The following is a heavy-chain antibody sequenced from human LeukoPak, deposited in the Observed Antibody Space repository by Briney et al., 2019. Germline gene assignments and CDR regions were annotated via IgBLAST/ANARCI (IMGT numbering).Heavy chain of an antibody. V-gene: IGHV4-34*01. Sequence: PSETLSLTCAVYGGSFSGYYWSWIRQPPGKGLEWIGEINHSGSTNYNPSLKSRVTISVDTSKNQFSLKLSSVTAADTAVYFCARTYSNYVDSWGQGTLVTVSS. CDR1: GGSFSGYY. CDR2: INHSGST. CDR3: ARTYSNYVDS. D-gene: IGHD4-11*01. J-gene: IGHJ4*02.